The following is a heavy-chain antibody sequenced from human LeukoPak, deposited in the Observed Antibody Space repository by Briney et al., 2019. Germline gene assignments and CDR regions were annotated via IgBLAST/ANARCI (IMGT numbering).Heavy chain of an antibody. V-gene: IGHV4-39*07. CDR2: INHSGST. CDR3: ARGSSSGWYSFDY. J-gene: IGHJ4*02. Sequence: SETLSLTCTVSGGSISSSSYYWGWIRQPPGKGLEWIGEINHSGSTNYNPSLKSRVTISVDTSKNQFSLKLSSVTAADTAVYYCARGSSSGWYSFDYWGQGTLVTVSS. CDR1: GGSISSSSYY. D-gene: IGHD6-19*01.